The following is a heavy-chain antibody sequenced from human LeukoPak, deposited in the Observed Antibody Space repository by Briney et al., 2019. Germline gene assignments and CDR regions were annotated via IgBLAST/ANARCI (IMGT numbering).Heavy chain of an antibody. CDR2: ISAYNGNT. CDR1: GYTFTSYG. CDR3: ARAESKWLVLETFDY. V-gene: IGHV1-18*01. J-gene: IGHJ4*02. Sequence: AASVKVSCKASGYTFTSYGISWVRQAPGQGLEWMGWISAYNGNTNYAQKLQGRVTMTTDTSTSTAYMELRSLRSDDTAVYYCARAESKWLVLETFDYWGLGTLVTVSS. D-gene: IGHD6-19*01.